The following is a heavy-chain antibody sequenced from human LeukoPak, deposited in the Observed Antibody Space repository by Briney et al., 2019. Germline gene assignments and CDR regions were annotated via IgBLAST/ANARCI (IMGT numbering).Heavy chain of an antibody. V-gene: IGHV4-39*01. D-gene: IGHD3-10*01. CDR3: ARGRGAYRGSGSYGWFDP. Sequence: PSETLSLTCTVSGGSISSSSYYWGWIRQPPGKGLEWIGSIYYSGSTYYNPSLKSRVTISVDTSKNQFSLKLSSVTAADTAVYYCARGRGAYRGSGSYGWFDPWGQGTLVTVSS. CDR1: GGSISSSSYY. J-gene: IGHJ5*02. CDR2: IYYSGST.